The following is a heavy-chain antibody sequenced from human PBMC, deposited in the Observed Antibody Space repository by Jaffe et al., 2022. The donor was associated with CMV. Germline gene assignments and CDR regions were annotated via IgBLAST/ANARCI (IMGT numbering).Heavy chain of an antibody. CDR2: VYYTGST. J-gene: IGHJ4*02. D-gene: IGHD4-17*01. Sequence: QVQLLGSGPGLMKPSETLSLTCTVSGSSSSRGRYYWGWIRQPPGKGLEWIGYVYYTGSTNYNPSLKSRLTMSIDTSKNEFSLKLSSLTAADTAVYYCARGLRTTPSFFDQWGQGTLVTVSS. CDR3: ARGLRTTPSFFDQ. V-gene: IGHV4-61*01. CDR1: GSSSSRGRYY.